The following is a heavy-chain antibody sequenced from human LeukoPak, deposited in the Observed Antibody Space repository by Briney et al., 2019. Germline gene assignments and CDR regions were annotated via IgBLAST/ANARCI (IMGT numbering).Heavy chain of an antibody. CDR1: GFTFSSYA. Sequence: GGSLRLSCAASGFTFSSYAMHWVRQAPGKGLEWVAVISYDGSNKYYADSVKGRFTISRDNSKNTLYLQMNSLRAEDTAVYYCAREGAPSGYDYHYWGQGTLVTVSS. D-gene: IGHD5-12*01. CDR3: AREGAPSGYDYHY. CDR2: ISYDGSNK. V-gene: IGHV3-30*04. J-gene: IGHJ4*02.